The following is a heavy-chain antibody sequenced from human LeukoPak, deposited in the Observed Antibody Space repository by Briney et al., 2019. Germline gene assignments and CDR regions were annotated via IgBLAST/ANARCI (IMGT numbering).Heavy chain of an antibody. V-gene: IGHV3-23*01. CDR2: ISDSAGST. D-gene: IGHD3-3*01. CDR3: AREGVAQLDY. CDR1: GFTFSNYA. Sequence: TGGSLRLSCAASGFTFSNYAMSWVRQAPGKGLEWVSGISDSAGSTYYADSVKGRFTISRDNSKNTLYLQMNSLRAEDTAVYYCAREGVAQLDYWGQGTLVTVSS. J-gene: IGHJ4*02.